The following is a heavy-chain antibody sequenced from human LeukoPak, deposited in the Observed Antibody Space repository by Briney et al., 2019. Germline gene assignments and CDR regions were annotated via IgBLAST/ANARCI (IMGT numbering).Heavy chain of an antibody. J-gene: IGHJ4*02. V-gene: IGHV3-9*01. D-gene: IGHD3-9*01. CDR1: GFTFDDYA. CDR2: ISWNSGSI. CDR3: AKGAARYFDWLPYFDY. Sequence: GGSLRLSCAASGFTFDDYAMHWVQQAPGKGLEWVSGISWNSGSIGYADSVKGRFTISRDNAKNSLYLQMDSLRAEDTALYYCAKGAARYFDWLPYFDYWGQGTLVTVSS.